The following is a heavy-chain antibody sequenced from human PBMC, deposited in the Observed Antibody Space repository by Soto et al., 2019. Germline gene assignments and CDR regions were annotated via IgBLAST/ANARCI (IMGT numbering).Heavy chain of an antibody. V-gene: IGHV3-30-3*01. CDR2: ISYDGSNK. CDR3: AREEYNSEYFDY. J-gene: IGHJ4*02. Sequence: QVQLVESGGGVVQPGESLRLSCAASGFTFSRYAMHWVRQAPGKGLEWVAVISYDGSNKYYADSVKGRFTISRDNSKNTLYLQMNSLRAEDTAVHYCAREEYNSEYFDYWGQGTLVTVSS. D-gene: IGHD1-1*01. CDR1: GFTFSRYA.